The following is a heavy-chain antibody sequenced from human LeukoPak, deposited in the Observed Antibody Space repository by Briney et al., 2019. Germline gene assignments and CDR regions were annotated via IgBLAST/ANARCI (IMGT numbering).Heavy chain of an antibody. CDR3: AKDWQLGY. V-gene: IGHV3-7*03. CDR1: GFTFSSYW. J-gene: IGHJ4*02. D-gene: IGHD3-16*01. CDR2: IKQDGSEK. Sequence: GGSLRLSCAASGFTFSSYWMSWVRQAPGKGLEWVANIKQDGSEKYYVDSVKGRFTISRDSSKNSLYLQMNSLRTEDTALYYCAKDWQLGYWGQGTLVTVSS.